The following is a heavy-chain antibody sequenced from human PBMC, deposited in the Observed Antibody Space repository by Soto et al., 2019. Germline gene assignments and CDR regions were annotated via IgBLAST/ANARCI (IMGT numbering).Heavy chain of an antibody. Sequence: SETLSLTCTVSGGSIISSSYYWGWIRQPPGKGLEWIGNINYSGSTYYNPSLKSRVTISVDTSKNQFSLNLSSVTAADTAVYYCARTYYGGPGYWGQGTLVTVSS. CDR3: ARTYYGGPGY. CDR1: GGSIISSSYY. CDR2: INYSGST. D-gene: IGHD4-17*01. V-gene: IGHV4-39*01. J-gene: IGHJ4*02.